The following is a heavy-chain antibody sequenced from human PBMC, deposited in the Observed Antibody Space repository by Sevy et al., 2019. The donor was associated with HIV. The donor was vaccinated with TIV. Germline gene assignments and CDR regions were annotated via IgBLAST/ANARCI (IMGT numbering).Heavy chain of an antibody. CDR2: IIPILGIA. V-gene: IGHV1-69*04. CDR3: ARGPGTAMVGEGAFAI. J-gene: IGHJ3*02. D-gene: IGHD5-18*01. Sequence: ASVKVSCKASGGTFSSYAISWVRQAPGQGLEWMGRIIPILGIANYAQKFQGRVTITADKSTSTAYMELSSLRSEDTAGYYCARGPGTAMVGEGAFAIWGQGTMVTVS. CDR1: GGTFSSYA.